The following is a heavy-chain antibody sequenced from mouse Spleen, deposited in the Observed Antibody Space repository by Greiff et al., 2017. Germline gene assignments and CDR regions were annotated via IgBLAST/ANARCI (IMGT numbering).Heavy chain of an antibody. CDR3: TTSNGFPWFAY. CDR2: IDPENGDT. D-gene: IGHD2-2*01. Sequence: EVQVVESGAELVRPGASVKLSCTASGFNIKDDYMHWVKQRPEQGLEWIGWIDPENGDTEYASKFQGKATITADTSSNTAYLQLSSLTSEDTAVYYCTTSNGFPWFAYWGQGTLVTVSA. V-gene: IGHV14-4*01. J-gene: IGHJ3*01. CDR1: GFNIKDDY.